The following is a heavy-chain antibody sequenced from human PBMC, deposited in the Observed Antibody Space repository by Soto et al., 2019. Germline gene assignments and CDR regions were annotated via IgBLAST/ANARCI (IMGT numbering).Heavy chain of an antibody. D-gene: IGHD3-22*01. CDR3: ASLPQGYYDRSGRLVDY. J-gene: IGHJ4*01. CDR2: ISAGGSDI. CDR1: GFTFSDYY. Sequence: LRLSCASSGFTFSDYYMSWIRLAPGKGLEWVAYISAGGSDIYYGDSVKGRFTVSRDNTKKSLYLQMSNLRADDTAIYYCASLPQGYYDRSGRLVDYWGHGTMVTVYS. V-gene: IGHV3-11*01.